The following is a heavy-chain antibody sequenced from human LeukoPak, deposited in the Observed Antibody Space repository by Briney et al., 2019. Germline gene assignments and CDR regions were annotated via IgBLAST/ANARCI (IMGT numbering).Heavy chain of an antibody. V-gene: IGHV3-23*01. D-gene: IGHD6-13*01. CDR1: GFTFSSYA. CDR2: ISGRVGDT. J-gene: IGHJ4*02. Sequence: GGSLRLSCAASGFTFSSYAMSWVRQAPGKGLEWVSAISGRVGDTYYADSVKGQFTISRDNSKNTLYLQMNSLRAEDTAVFYCAKNSGSSWYRPIDYWGQGTLVTVSS. CDR3: AKNSGSSWYRPIDY.